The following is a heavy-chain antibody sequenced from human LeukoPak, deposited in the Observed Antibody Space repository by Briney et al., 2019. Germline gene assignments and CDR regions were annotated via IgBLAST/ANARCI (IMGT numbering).Heavy chain of an antibody. J-gene: IGHJ3*02. D-gene: IGHD1-7*01. V-gene: IGHV4-31*03. CDR1: GGSMSSGGYS. CDR2: IYYSGST. CDR3: ARGHNWNYRSAFDI. Sequence: SQTLSLTCTVSGGSMSSGGYSWSWIRQHPGKGLEWIGYIYYSGSTYYNPSLKSRVTISVDTSKNQFSLKLSSVTAADTAVYYCARGHNWNYRSAFDIWGQGTMVTVSS.